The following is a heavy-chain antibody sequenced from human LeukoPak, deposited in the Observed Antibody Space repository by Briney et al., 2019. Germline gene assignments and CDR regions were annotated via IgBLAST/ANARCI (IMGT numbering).Heavy chain of an antibody. J-gene: IGHJ4*02. CDR1: GYIFRSYA. D-gene: IGHD6-13*01. CDR2: ISNDGRND. CDR3: AKFSSSWYGAFDY. V-gene: IGHV3-30*18. Sequence: LAGMSPRLSCAASGYIFRSYAMHWVRQTPGKGLEWLALISNDGRNDYYADSVKGRFTISRDNSKNTLYLQMNSLRAEDTAVYYCAKFSSSWYGAFDYWGQGTLVTVSS.